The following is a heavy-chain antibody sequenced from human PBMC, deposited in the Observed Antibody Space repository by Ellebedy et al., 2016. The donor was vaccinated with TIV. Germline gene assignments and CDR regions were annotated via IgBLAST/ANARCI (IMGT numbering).Heavy chain of an antibody. D-gene: IGHD3-22*01. J-gene: IGHJ4*02. CDR3: ARDPMIWIFDY. CDR2: INSRDSSI. V-gene: IGHV3-48*01. Sequence: PGGSLRLSCAASGFTFSSYGMHWVRQAPGKGLEWVSYINSRDSSISYADSVKGRFTISRDNAKNSLYLQMNSLRAEDTAVYYCARDPMIWIFDYWGQGTLVTVSS. CDR1: GFTFSSYG.